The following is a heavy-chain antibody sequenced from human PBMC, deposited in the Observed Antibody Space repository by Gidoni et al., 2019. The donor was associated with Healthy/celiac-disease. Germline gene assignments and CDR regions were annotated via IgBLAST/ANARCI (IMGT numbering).Heavy chain of an antibody. CDR2: IYYSGST. D-gene: IGHD6-6*01. J-gene: IGHJ6*02. CDR1: GGSISSYY. CDR3: AKLAARGLGYYGMDV. Sequence: QVQLQESGTGLVKPSETLSLTCTVSGGSISSYYWSWIRQPPGKGLEWIGYIYYSGSTNYNPSLKSRVTISVDTSKNQFSLKLSSVTAADTAVYYCAKLAARGLGYYGMDVWGQGTTVTVSS. V-gene: IGHV4-59*01.